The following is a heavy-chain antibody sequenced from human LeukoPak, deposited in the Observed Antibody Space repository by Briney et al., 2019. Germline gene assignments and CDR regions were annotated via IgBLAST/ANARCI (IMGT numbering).Heavy chain of an antibody. V-gene: IGHV3-66*02. CDR2: IYSGGST. J-gene: IGHJ4*02. D-gene: IGHD5-24*01. CDR3: ARESGEMAIFDY. CDR1: GFTVSSNY. Sequence: GGSLRLSCAASGFTVSSNYMSWVRQAPGKGLEWVSVIYSGGSTNYADSVKGRFTISRDNSKNTLYLQMNSLRAEDTAVYYCARESGEMAIFDYWGQGTLVTVSS.